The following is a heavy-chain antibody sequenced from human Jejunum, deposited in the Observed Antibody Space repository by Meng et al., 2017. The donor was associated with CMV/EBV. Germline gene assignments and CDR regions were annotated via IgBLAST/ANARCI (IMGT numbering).Heavy chain of an antibody. J-gene: IGHJ4*02. Sequence: GYPFTTYGISWLRQAPGQGCEWMAWISGYNGETTYSQKFQGRGTTTTDTSTNTAYMELMSLKSDDTAVYYCARTTLDCTNGVCYEYWGQGTLVTVSS. V-gene: IGHV1-18*01. D-gene: IGHD2-8*01. CDR2: ISGYNGET. CDR3: ARTTLDCTNGVCYEY. CDR1: GYPFTTYG.